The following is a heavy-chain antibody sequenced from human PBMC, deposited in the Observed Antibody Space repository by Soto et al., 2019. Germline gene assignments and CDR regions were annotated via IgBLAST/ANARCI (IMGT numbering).Heavy chain of an antibody. V-gene: IGHV1-18*01. J-gene: IGHJ5*02. D-gene: IGHD6-13*01. CDR1: CYTFTSYG. CDR3: ARGSEQHLIRFKP. CDR2: ISAYNGNT. Sequence: ASVKVSCKASCYTFTSYGISWVRQAPGQGLERMGWISAYNGNTNYAQKLQGRVTMTTDTSTSTAYMELRSLRSDDTAVYYCARGSEQHLIRFKPWGQVTLVIVSS.